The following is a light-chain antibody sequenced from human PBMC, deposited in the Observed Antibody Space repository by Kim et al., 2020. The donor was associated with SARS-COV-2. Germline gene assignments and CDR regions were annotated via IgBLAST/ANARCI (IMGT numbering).Light chain of an antibody. CDR3: QESYSDPYT. V-gene: IGKV1-39*01. CDR2: AAS. CDR1: QSINTF. Sequence: SVSVGGRVSITCRASQSINTFLNWYQQKPGKAPKLLISAASTLQNGVPSRFSGRGSGTDFTLTINNLQPEDVASYYCQESYSDPYTFGQGTKLEI. J-gene: IGKJ2*01.